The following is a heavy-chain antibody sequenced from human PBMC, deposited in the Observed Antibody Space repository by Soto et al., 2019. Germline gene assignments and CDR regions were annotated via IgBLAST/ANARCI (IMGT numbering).Heavy chain of an antibody. Sequence: EVQLLESGGGLVQPGGSLRLSCAASGFTFSSYAMSWVRQAPGKGLEWVSAISGSGGSTYYADSVKGRFTISRDNSKNTLYLQMNSLRAEDTAVYYCAKDSSDVDIVATITSRLFDYWGQGTLVTGSS. V-gene: IGHV3-23*01. CDR1: GFTFSSYA. CDR2: ISGSGGST. D-gene: IGHD5-12*01. CDR3: AKDSSDVDIVATITSRLFDY. J-gene: IGHJ4*02.